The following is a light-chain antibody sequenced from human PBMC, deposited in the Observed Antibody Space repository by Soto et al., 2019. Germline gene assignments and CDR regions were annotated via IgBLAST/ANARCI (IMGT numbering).Light chain of an antibody. CDR1: QSVLYSSNNKNY. CDR3: QQYYRIPLT. Sequence: DIVMTQSPDSLAVSLGERATINCKSSQSVLYSSNNKNYLAWYQQKARQPPKLLIYWASTRESGVPDRFSGSGSGTDFTLTISSLQAEDVAVYYCQQYYRIPLTFGGGTKVDIK. V-gene: IGKV4-1*01. CDR2: WAS. J-gene: IGKJ4*01.